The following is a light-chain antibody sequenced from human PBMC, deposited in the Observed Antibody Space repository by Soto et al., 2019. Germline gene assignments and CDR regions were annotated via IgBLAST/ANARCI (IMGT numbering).Light chain of an antibody. CDR2: TAS. V-gene: IGKV1-6*01. CDR1: QGIRND. CDR3: LQDYTYPRT. Sequence: AIQMTQSPSSLSASVGDRVTITCRASQGIRNDLGWYQQKPGRAPKLLIYTASSLQSGVPSRFSGSGSGTDFTLTISSLQPEDFATYYCLQDYTYPRTFGGGTKVEIK. J-gene: IGKJ4*01.